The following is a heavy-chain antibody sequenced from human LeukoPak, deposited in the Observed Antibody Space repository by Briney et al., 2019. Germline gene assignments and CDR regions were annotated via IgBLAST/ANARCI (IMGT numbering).Heavy chain of an antibody. J-gene: IGHJ4*02. D-gene: IGHD3-3*01. CDR1: GFTFSSYS. CDR2: ISSSSSTI. CDR3: ARDPGITIFGVVSRGAFDY. Sequence: GGSLRLSCAASGFTFSSYSMNRVRQAPGKGLEWVSYISSSSSTIYYADSVKGRFTISRDNAKNSLYLQMNSLRAEDTAVYYCARDPGITIFGVVSRGAFDYWGQGTLVTVSS. V-gene: IGHV3-48*01.